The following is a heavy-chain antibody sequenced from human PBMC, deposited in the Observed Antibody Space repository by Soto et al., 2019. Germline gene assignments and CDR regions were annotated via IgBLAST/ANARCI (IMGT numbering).Heavy chain of an antibody. V-gene: IGHV3-30*14. CDR2: ISYDGSNK. CDR3: ASAYYDFWSGYFNYYDYGMSV. J-gene: IGHJ6*02. CDR1: GFTFSSYA. Sequence: QVQLVESGGGVVQPGRSLRLSCAASGFTFSSYAMHWVRQAPGKGLEWVAVISYDGSNKYYADSVKGRFTISRDNSKNTLYPLMDSRRAEDRAVYYCASAYYDFWSGYFNYYDYGMSVWGQGTTVTVSS. D-gene: IGHD3-3*01.